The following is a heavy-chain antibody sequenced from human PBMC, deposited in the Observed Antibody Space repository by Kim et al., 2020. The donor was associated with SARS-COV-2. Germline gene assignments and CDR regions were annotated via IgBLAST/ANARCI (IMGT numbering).Heavy chain of an antibody. V-gene: IGHV3-33*01. CDR1: GFTFSSYG. CDR3: ARAPLTVRGARFQVYPDY. Sequence: GGSLRLSCAASGFTFSSYGMHWVRQAPGKGLEWVAVIWYDGSNKYYADSVKGRFTISRDNSKNTLYLQMNSLRAEDTAVYYCARAPLTVRGARFQVYPDYWGQGTLVTVSS. CDR2: IWYDGSNK. D-gene: IGHD3-10*01. J-gene: IGHJ4*02.